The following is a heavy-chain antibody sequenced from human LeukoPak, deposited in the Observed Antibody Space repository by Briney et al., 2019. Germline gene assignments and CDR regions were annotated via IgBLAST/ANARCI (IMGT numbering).Heavy chain of an antibody. D-gene: IGHD3-22*01. J-gene: IGHJ4*02. CDR3: ARADYYYDSSGYVHFDY. V-gene: IGHV3-74*01. CDR1: GFTFSSYW. Sequence: LTGGSLRLSCAASGFTFSSYWMHWVRQAPGKGLVWVSRINSDGSSTSYADSVKGRFTISRDNAKNTLYLQMNSLRAEDTAVYYCARADYYYDSSGYVHFDYWGQGTLVTVSS. CDR2: INSDGSST.